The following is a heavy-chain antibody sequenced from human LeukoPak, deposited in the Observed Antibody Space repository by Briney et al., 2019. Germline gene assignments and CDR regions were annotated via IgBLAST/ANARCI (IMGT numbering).Heavy chain of an antibody. Sequence: SETLSLTCAVSGYSISNGYQWAWIRQPPGKTLEWIGSIYHSGSAHYNPSLKSRVTISVDTSNNNFSLRLSSVTAADTAVYYCARDPRWLTPDCTSTSCYENYFDPWGQGTLVTVSS. V-gene: IGHV4-38-2*02. D-gene: IGHD2-2*01. J-gene: IGHJ5*02. CDR1: GYSISNGYQ. CDR3: ARDPRWLTPDCTSTSCYENYFDP. CDR2: IYHSGSA.